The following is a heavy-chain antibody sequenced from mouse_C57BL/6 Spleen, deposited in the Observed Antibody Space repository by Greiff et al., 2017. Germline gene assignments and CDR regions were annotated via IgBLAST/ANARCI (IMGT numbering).Heavy chain of an antibody. Sequence: VQLQQSGAELVKPGASVKLSCTASGFNIKDYYMHWVKQRTEQGLEWIGRIDPEDGETKYAPEFQGKATITADTSSNTAYLQLSSLTSEDTAVYYCARYGSSPYFDYWGQGTTLTVSS. D-gene: IGHD1-1*01. V-gene: IGHV14-2*01. CDR2: IDPEDGET. CDR3: ARYGSSPYFDY. J-gene: IGHJ2*01. CDR1: GFNIKDYY.